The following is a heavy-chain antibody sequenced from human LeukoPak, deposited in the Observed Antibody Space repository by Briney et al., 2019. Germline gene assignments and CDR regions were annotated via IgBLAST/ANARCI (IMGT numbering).Heavy chain of an antibody. CDR3: ARDGFGTGSN. CDR2: IKQDGSEK. V-gene: IGHV3-7*03. D-gene: IGHD3-16*01. Sequence: GGALRLSCAASGRTFSNYWMDGVRQAPGKGREWVANIKQDGSEKNYVDSVKGRFIISRDNAKNSLYLQMNTLRADDTAVYHCARDGFGTGSNWGQGTLVTVSS. CDR1: GRTFSNYW. J-gene: IGHJ1*01.